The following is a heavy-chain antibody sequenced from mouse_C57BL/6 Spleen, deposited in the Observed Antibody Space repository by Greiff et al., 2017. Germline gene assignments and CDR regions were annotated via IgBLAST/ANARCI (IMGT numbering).Heavy chain of an antibody. CDR3: ARSGHSNYGAMDY. CDR1: GYTFTSYW. CDR2: IDPSSGGT. D-gene: IGHD2-5*01. V-gene: IGHV1-72*01. Sequence: QVQLQQPGAELVKPGASVKLSCKASGYTFTSYWMHWVKQRTGRGLEWIGRIDPSSGGTKYNEQFKSKATLTVDKPSSTAYMEISSLTSEDSAVYYCARSGHSNYGAMDYWGQGTSVTVSS. J-gene: IGHJ4*01.